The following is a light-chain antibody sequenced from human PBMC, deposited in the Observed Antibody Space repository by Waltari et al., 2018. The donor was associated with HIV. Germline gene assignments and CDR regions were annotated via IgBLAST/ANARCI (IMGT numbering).Light chain of an antibody. J-gene: IGLJ2*01. Sequence: QSALTQPASASGSPGQSVTIACTGTSSDVGGYNYVSWYQQHPGKAPKLMIYEVSKRPSGVPDRFSGSKSGNTASLTVSGLQAEDEADYYCSSYAGSNNLLFGGGTKLTVL. V-gene: IGLV2-8*01. CDR3: SSYAGSNNLL. CDR2: EVS. CDR1: SSDVGGYNY.